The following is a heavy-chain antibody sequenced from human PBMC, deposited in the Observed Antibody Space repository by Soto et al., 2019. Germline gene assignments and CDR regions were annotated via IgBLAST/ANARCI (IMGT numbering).Heavy chain of an antibody. Sequence: QVQLVQSGAEVKKPGSSVKVSCKASGGTFSSYAISWVRQAPGQGLEWMGGITPIFGTANYAQKFQGRVTITADESTSTAYMELSSLRSEDTAVYYCARSIIAAAGNYYYYGMDVWGQGTTVTVSS. J-gene: IGHJ6*02. CDR2: ITPIFGTA. CDR3: ARSIIAAAGNYYYYGMDV. V-gene: IGHV1-69*12. CDR1: GGTFSSYA. D-gene: IGHD6-13*01.